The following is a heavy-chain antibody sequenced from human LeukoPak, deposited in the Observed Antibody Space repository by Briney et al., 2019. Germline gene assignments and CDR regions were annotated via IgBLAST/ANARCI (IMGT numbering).Heavy chain of an antibody. CDR3: ARDSGYDIIDY. CDR2: IYTSGST. V-gene: IGHV4-61*02. Sequence: PSQTLSLTCTVSGVSISSGNSYWSWIRQPAGKGLEWIGRIYTSGSTNYSPSLKSRVTISVDTSKNQFSLKLSSVTAADTAVYYCARDSGYDIIDYWGQGTLVTVSS. J-gene: IGHJ4*02. D-gene: IGHD5-12*01. CDR1: GVSISSGNSY.